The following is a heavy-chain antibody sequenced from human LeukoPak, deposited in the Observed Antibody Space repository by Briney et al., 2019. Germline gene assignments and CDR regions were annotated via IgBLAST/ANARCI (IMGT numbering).Heavy chain of an antibody. V-gene: IGHV3-30*02. CDR1: GFTFSTYG. Sequence: PGGSLRLSCAASGFTFSTYGMHWVRQAPGKGLEWVAFIRYDGSNKYYADSVKGRFTISRDNSKNTLYLQMNSLRAEDTAVYYCARGSAAVRTNYDYWGQGTLVTVSS. J-gene: IGHJ4*02. D-gene: IGHD6-13*01. CDR2: IRYDGSNK. CDR3: ARGSAAVRTNYDY.